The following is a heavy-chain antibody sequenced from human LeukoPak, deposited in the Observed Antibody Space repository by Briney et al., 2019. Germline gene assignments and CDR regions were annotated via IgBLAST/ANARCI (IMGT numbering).Heavy chain of an antibody. V-gene: IGHV3-21*01. J-gene: IGHJ5*01. Sequence: GGSLRLSCAASGFTFSSYSMNWVRQAPGKGLEWVSSISSSSSYIYYADSVKGRFTISRDNAKNSLYLQMNSLRAEDTAVYYCARGPPTTPPTNWFDSWGQGTLVTVSS. CDR2: ISSSSSYI. D-gene: IGHD1-14*01. CDR3: ARGPPTTPPTNWFDS. CDR1: GFTFSSYS.